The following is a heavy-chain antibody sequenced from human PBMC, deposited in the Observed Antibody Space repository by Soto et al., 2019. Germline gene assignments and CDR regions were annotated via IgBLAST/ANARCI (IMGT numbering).Heavy chain of an antibody. V-gene: IGHV3-23*01. CDR3: AKDIHSGSYSRYYFDY. Sequence: GGSLRLSCAASGFTFSSYAMNWVRQAPGKGLEWVSAISGSGGSTYYADSVKGRFTISRDNSKNTLYLQMNSLRAEDTAVYYCAKDIHSGSYSRYYFDYWGLGTLVTVYS. D-gene: IGHD1-26*01. CDR1: GFTFSSYA. J-gene: IGHJ4*02. CDR2: ISGSGGST.